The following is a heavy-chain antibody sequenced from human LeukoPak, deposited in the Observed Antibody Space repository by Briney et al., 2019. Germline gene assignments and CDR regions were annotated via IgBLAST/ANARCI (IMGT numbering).Heavy chain of an antibody. D-gene: IGHD6-13*01. J-gene: IGHJ4*02. CDR3: AKDHGLGNSWRNYFDY. Sequence: GGSLRLSCSASGFTFSTYAMHWVRQAPGKGLEYVSTISRNGDGTYYADSVKGRFTISRDNSKNTLFLQMSSLRAEDTAVYYCAKDHGLGNSWRNYFDYWGQGTLVTVSS. CDR2: ISRNGDGT. V-gene: IGHV3-64D*09. CDR1: GFTFSTYA.